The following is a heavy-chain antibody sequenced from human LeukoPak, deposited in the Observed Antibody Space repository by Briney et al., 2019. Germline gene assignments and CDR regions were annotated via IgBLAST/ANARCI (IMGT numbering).Heavy chain of an antibody. CDR3: AREPGVVTAIFSGYYYYYMDV. CDR2: ISCDGGTQ. J-gene: IGHJ6*03. CDR1: GFTFNNYG. D-gene: IGHD2-21*02. V-gene: IGHV3-30*03. Sequence: PGGSLRLSCAASGFTFNNYGMQWVRQTPGKGLEWVTVISCDGGTQYYADSVKGRFTISRDDSKNTLYLQMNSLRAEDTAVYYCAREPGVVTAIFSGYYYYYMDVWGKGTTVTISS.